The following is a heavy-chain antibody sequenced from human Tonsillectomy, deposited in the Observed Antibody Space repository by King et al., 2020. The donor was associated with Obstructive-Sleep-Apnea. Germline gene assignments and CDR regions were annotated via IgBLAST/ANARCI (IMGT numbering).Heavy chain of an antibody. CDR1: GFTFSSYA. CDR2: ISGSGGST. CDR3: AKVVVVVAATLGTGWVDP. J-gene: IGHJ5*02. Sequence: VQLVESGGGLVQPGGSLRLSCAASGFTFSSYAMSWVPQAPGKGLEWVSAISGSGGSTYYADSVKRRFQISRNNYKNTLYLQMNSLRAEDTAVYYCAKVVVVVAATLGTGWVDPWGEGTLVTVSS. V-gene: IGHV3-23*04. D-gene: IGHD2-15*01.